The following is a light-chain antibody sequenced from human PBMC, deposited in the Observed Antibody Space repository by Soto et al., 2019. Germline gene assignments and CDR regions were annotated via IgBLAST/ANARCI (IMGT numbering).Light chain of an antibody. V-gene: IGKV3-15*01. J-gene: IGKJ1*01. Sequence: DTVMTQSPATLSVSPGERATVSCTASQSLSSNLAWYQQKPGQAPRLLIYGASTRATGIPARFSGSGSGTEFTLTISSLQSEDFAVYYCQQYNNWPPVTFGQGTKVDIK. CDR3: QQYNNWPPVT. CDR1: QSLSSN. CDR2: GAS.